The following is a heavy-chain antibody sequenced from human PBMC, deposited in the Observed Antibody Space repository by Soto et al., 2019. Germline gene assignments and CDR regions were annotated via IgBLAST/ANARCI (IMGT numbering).Heavy chain of an antibody. V-gene: IGHV3-30*18. CDR3: AKLEVAVAGTIDY. CDR2: ISYDGSNK. CDR1: GFTFSSYG. Sequence: QVQLVESGGGVVQPGRSLRLSCAASGFTFSSYGMHWVRQAPGEGLEWVAVISYDGSNKYYADSVKGRFTISRDNSKNTLYLQMNSLRAEDTAVSYCAKLEVAVAGTIDYWGQGTLVTVSS. J-gene: IGHJ4*02. D-gene: IGHD6-19*01.